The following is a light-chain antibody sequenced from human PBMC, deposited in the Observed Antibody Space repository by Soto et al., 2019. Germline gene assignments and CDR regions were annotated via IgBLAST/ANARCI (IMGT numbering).Light chain of an antibody. CDR2: GAS. J-gene: IGKJ5*01. Sequence: EIGMTQSPATLSVSPGERATLSCRASQSVSSNLAWYQQKPGQAPRLLIYGASTRATGIPARFSGSGSGTEFTLTISSLQSEDFAVYYCPQYNNWPFSFGQGTGLE. V-gene: IGKV3-15*01. CDR1: QSVSSN. CDR3: PQYNNWPFS.